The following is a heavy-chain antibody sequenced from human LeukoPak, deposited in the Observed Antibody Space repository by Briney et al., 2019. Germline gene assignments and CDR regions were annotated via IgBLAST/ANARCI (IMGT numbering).Heavy chain of an antibody. CDR1: GGSIRNYY. D-gene: IGHD5-18*01. CDR3: ARADYSYVSY. CDR2: IYPSGST. Sequence: PSETLSLTCTVSGGSIRNYYWSWIRQPAGKGLEWIGRIYPSGSTNYNPSLESRVTMSVDTSKNRFSLKLSSVTAADTAVYYCARADYSYVSYWGQGTLVTVSS. J-gene: IGHJ4*02. V-gene: IGHV4-4*07.